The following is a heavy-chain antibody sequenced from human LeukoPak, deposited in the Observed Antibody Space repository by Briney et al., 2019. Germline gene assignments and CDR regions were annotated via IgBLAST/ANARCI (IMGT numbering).Heavy chain of an antibody. J-gene: IGHJ4*02. V-gene: IGHV4-30-4*08. D-gene: IGHD3-16*01. Sequence: SQTLSLTCSVSGDSINSGDYYWSWIRQPPGKGLEWIGYIYYSGTTYYNPSLKSRVTMSVDTSKNQCTLKLNSVTAADTAVYYCARVGDYALKDWGQGTLVTVSS. CDR1: GDSINSGDYY. CDR2: IYYSGTT. CDR3: ARVGDYALKD.